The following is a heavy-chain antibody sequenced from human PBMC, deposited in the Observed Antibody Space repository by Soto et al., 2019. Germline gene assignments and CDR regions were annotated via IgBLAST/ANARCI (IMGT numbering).Heavy chain of an antibody. J-gene: IGHJ5*02. CDR2: INHSGST. D-gene: IGHD2-15*01. Sequence: QVQLQQWGAGLLKPSENLSLTCAVYGGSFSGYYWSWIRQPPGKGLEWIGEINHSGSTNYNPSLKSRVTISVDTSKNQFSLKLSSVTAADTAVYYCASGYCSGGSCYSNWFDPWGQGTLVTVSS. V-gene: IGHV4-34*01. CDR1: GGSFSGYY. CDR3: ASGYCSGGSCYSNWFDP.